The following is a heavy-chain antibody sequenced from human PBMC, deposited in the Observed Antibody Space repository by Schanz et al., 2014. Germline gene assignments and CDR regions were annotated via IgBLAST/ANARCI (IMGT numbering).Heavy chain of an antibody. J-gene: IGHJ3*02. D-gene: IGHD6-19*01. Sequence: QLVQSGVEVKKPGASVKVSCKASGYSFTGYYMHWVRQAPGQGLEWMGIITPSDGSTDYAQKLQGRVTMTRDTSTSTVYMELSSLRSEDTAVYYCVRNRRGAVASDAFDIWGQGTMVTVSS. V-gene: IGHV1-46*03. CDR1: GYSFTGYY. CDR3: VRNRRGAVASDAFDI. CDR2: ITPSDGST.